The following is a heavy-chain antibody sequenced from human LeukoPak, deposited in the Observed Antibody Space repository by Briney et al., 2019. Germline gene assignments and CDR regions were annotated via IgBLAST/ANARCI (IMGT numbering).Heavy chain of an antibody. J-gene: IGHJ6*02. V-gene: IGHV5-51*01. D-gene: IGHD1-26*01. CDR1: GYRLTSYW. CDR3: ARHGWWELLSEYYYYGMDV. CDR2: IYPGDSDT. Sequence: GESLQISCKGSGYRLTSYWIGWVRQLPGKGLEWMGIIYPGDSDTRYGPSFQGQVTISADKSISTAYLQWSSLKASDTAMYYCARHGWWELLSEYYYYGMDVWGQGTTVTVSS.